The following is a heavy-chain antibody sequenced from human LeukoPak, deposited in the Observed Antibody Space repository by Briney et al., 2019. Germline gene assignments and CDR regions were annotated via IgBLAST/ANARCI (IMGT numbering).Heavy chain of an antibody. J-gene: IGHJ4*02. CDR3: ARGGDY. CDR1: GFTFSSYA. CDR2: ISSNGGST. V-gene: IGHV3-64*01. Sequence: PGGSLRLSCAASGFTFSSYAMHWVRQAPGKGLEYVSAISSNGGSTYYANSVKGRFTISRDNSKNTLYLQMGSLRAEDTALYYCARGGDYWGQGTLVTVSS.